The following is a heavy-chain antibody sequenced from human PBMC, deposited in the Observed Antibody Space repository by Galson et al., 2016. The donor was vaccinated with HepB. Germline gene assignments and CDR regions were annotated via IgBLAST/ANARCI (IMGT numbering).Heavy chain of an antibody. Sequence: QSGAEVKKPGESLKISCKASGYSFSTYWIAWVRQMPGKGLEWVGIIYPDDSDTRYSPSLQGQVTISVDKSTSTAYLQWSTLKASDTAMYYCARRDDTSGGSFGYWGQGTLCTVSS. D-gene: IGHD3-16*01. J-gene: IGHJ4*02. V-gene: IGHV5-51*01. CDR3: ARRDDTSGGSFGY. CDR1: GYSFSTYW. CDR2: IYPDDSDT.